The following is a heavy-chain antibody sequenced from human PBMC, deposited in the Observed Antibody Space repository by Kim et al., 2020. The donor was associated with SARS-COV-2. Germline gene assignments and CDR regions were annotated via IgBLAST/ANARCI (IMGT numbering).Heavy chain of an antibody. V-gene: IGHV4-59*13. CDR3: ARGLGDMTTVTTAFGLGYGMDV. Sequence: SETLSLTCTVSGGSISSYYRSWIRQPPGKGLEWIGYIYYSGSTNYNPSLKSRVTISVDTSKNQFSLKLSSVTAADTAVYYCARGLGDMTTVTTAFGLGYGMDVWGQGTTVTVSS. D-gene: IGHD4-17*01. CDR2: IYYSGST. J-gene: IGHJ6*02. CDR1: GGSISSYY.